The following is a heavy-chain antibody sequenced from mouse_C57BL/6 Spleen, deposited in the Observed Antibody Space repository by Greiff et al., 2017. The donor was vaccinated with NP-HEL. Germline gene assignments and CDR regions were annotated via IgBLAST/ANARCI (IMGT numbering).Heavy chain of an antibody. CDR1: GFSFNPYA. V-gene: IGHV10-1*01. J-gene: IGHJ2*01. D-gene: IGHD2-3*01. CDR3: VFGYFGFDY. CDR2: IRSKSNNYAT. Sequence: EVKLVESGGGLVQPPGSLKLSCAASGFSFNPYAMNWVRQAQGKGLEWVARIRSKSNNYATYYADSVKCRLSISSDDSESMLYYKMNNLKTVVTAMYYFVFGYFGFDYWGQSTTLAVSS.